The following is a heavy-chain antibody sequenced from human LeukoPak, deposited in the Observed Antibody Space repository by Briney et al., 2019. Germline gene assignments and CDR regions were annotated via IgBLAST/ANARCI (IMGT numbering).Heavy chain of an antibody. CDR1: GGTFSSYA. V-gene: IGHV1-69*13. CDR3: ARTQRGGGSRHLAEYFQH. Sequence: SVKVSCKASGGTFSSYAISWVRQAPGQGLEWMGGIIPNFGTANYAQKFQGRVTITADESTSTAYMELSSLRSEDTAVYYCARTQRGGGSRHLAEYFQHWGQGTLVTVSS. J-gene: IGHJ1*01. D-gene: IGHD2-15*01. CDR2: IIPNFGTA.